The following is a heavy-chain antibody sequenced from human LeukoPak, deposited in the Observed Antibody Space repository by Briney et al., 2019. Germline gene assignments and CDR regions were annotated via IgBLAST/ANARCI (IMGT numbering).Heavy chain of an antibody. J-gene: IGHJ4*02. D-gene: IGHD5-18*01. Sequence: SETLSPTCTVSGGSISNSYYYWGWIRQPPGKGLEWIGSIYYSGSTYYNPSLKSRVTISVDTSRNQFSLKLNSVTAADTAVYYCARHQGTDSAMSSFDYWGQGTLVTVSS. CDR1: GGSISNSYYY. CDR3: ARHQGTDSAMSSFDY. CDR2: IYYSGST. V-gene: IGHV4-39*01.